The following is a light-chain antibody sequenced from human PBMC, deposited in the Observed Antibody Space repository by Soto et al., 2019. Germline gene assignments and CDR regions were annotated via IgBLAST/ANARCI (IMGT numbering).Light chain of an antibody. V-gene: IGKV3-20*01. CDR1: QSVSSSY. CDR2: GAS. J-gene: IGKJ1*01. CDR3: QQYGSSTWT. Sequence: EIVLTQSPGTLSLSPGERATLSCRASQSVSSSYLAWYQQKPGQAPRVLIYGASSRATGIPDRFSGSGSGTNFTLTIRRLAPEDFAVYYCQQYGSSTWTFGQGTKVEIK.